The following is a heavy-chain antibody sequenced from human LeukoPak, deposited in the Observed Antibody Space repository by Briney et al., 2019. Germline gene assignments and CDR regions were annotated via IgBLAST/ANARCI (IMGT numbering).Heavy chain of an antibody. CDR2: IKEDGSEK. J-gene: IGHJ4*02. CDR3: ASRGDPPGYPFDY. V-gene: IGHV3-7*01. D-gene: IGHD2-21*01. Sequence: PGGSLRLSCAASGFTFSSYWMSWVRQAPGKGLEWVASIKEDGSEKYYVDSVKGRFTISRDNAKNSLYLQMSSLRAKDTAVYYCASRGDPPGYPFDYWGQGTLVTVSS. CDR1: GFTFSSYW.